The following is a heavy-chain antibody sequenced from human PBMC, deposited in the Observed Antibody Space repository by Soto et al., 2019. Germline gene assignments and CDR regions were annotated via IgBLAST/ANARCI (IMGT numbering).Heavy chain of an antibody. CDR3: RSSTSCYDESCVDV. V-gene: IGHV4-38-2*01. CDR2: LYHIGST. J-gene: IGHJ6*02. D-gene: IGHD2-2*01. CDR1: GYPISSGNY. Sequence: SETLSLTCAVSGYPISSGNYWAWIRQPPGRGLEWIGSLYHIGSTHYNTSLKSRVTISVDTSKNHFSLELSSVTAADTAIYYCRSSTSCYDESCVDVWGQGTMVTVSS.